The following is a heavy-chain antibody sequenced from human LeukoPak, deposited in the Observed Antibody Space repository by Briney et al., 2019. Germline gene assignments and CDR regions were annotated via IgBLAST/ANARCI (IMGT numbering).Heavy chain of an antibody. CDR1: GGTFSSYA. J-gene: IGHJ3*02. V-gene: IGHV1-69*13. CDR2: IIPIFGTA. Sequence: SVKVSCKASGGTFSSYAISWVRQAPGQGLEWMGGIIPIFGTANYAQKFQGRVTVTADESTSTAYMELSRLRSDDTAVYYCARDREYQLLLSLDAFDIWGQGTMVTVSS. D-gene: IGHD2-2*01. CDR3: ARDREYQLLLSLDAFDI.